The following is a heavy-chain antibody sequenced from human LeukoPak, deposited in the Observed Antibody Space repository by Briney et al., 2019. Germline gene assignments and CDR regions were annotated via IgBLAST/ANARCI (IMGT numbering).Heavy chain of an antibody. CDR3: ARENYDMGGADHYYYYGMDV. V-gene: IGHV3-21*01. J-gene: IGHJ6*02. CDR2: ISGNSSYI. D-gene: IGHD3-9*01. Sequence: PGGSLRLSCAASGFTFNSYTINWVRQAPGKGLEWVSSISGNSSYIYYSDSVRGRFTISRHNAKNSLYLQMNSLRAEDTAVYYCARENYDMGGADHYYYYGMDVWGQGTTVTVSS. CDR1: GFTFNSYT.